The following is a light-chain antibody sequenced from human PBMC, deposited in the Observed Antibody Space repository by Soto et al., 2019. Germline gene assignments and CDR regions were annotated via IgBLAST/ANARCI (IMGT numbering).Light chain of an antibody. CDR1: QGIRTD. CDR2: DAS. CDR3: LQHGSYPRT. Sequence: DIQMTQSPSSLSASVGDRVIITCRASQGIRTDLAWYQQKPGKAPRRLIYDASKLQDGVPSRFSGSGSETEFTLTVSSLQPEDISTYYCLQHGSYPRTFGQGTKVEIK. J-gene: IGKJ1*01. V-gene: IGKV1-17*01.